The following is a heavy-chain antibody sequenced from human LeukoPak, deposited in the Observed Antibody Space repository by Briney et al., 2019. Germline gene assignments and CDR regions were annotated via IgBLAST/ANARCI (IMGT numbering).Heavy chain of an antibody. J-gene: IGHJ4*02. Sequence: SETLSLTCTVSGGSISSYYWSWIRQPPGKGLEWIGSIYHSGSTYYNPSLKSRVTISVDTSKNQFPLKLSSVTAADTAVYYCARLAPAATSIDYWGQGTLVTVSS. D-gene: IGHD2-2*01. V-gene: IGHV4-59*08. CDR2: IYHSGST. CDR3: ARLAPAATSIDY. CDR1: GGSISSYY.